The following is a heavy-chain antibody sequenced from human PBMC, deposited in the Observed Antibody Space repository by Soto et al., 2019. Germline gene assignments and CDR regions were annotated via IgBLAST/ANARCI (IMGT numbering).Heavy chain of an antibody. CDR2: IDHSGTT. Sequence: QVQLQESGPGLVKPSGTLSLTCAVSGVSISIPNWWAWVRPAPGKGLEWIGEIDHSGTTNYNPSLNSRVTISLDRSKNQFSLRLTSVAAADTAVYFCARGKFYAFDTWGQGTMVTVSS. CDR3: ARGKFYAFDT. V-gene: IGHV4-4*02. CDR1: GVSISIPNW. J-gene: IGHJ3*02.